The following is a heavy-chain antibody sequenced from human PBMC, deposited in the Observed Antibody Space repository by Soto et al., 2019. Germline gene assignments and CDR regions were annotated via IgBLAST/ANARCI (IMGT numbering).Heavy chain of an antibody. J-gene: IGHJ6*02. V-gene: IGHV1-69*12. D-gene: IGHD3-10*01. CDR3: ARAGGSGSDRYYPMDV. CDR1: GGTFSSYT. CDR2: IIPIFGTA. Sequence: QVQLVQSGAEVKKPGSSLKVSCKASGGTFSSYTITWVRQAPGQGLEWMVGIIPIFGTANYAQKFQGRVTMTADEFTSTTYMELSSMRFEDTAVYYCARAGGSGSDRYYPMDVWGQGTTITVS.